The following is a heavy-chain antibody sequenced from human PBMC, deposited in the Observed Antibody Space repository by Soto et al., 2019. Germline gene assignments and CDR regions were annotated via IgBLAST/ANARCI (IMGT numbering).Heavy chain of an antibody. D-gene: IGHD3-22*01. V-gene: IGHV4-59*01. Sequence: QVQLQESGPGLVKPSETLSLTCTVSGGSISSYYWSWIRQPPGKGLEWIGYIYYSGSTNYNPSLKSRVTISIDTSKNQFSLKLSSVTAADSAVYYCARVYKDQYYYDTGGSYYGPFDYWGQGILVTVSS. CDR1: GGSISSYY. J-gene: IGHJ4*02. CDR3: ARVYKDQYYYDTGGSYYGPFDY. CDR2: IYYSGST.